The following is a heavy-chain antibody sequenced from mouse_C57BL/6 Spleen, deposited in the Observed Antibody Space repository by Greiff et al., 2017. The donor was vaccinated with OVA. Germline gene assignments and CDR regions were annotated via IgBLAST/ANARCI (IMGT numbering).Heavy chain of an antibody. Sequence: QVQPQQPGAELVRPGSSVKLSCKASGYTFTSYWMHWVKQRPIQGLEWIGNIDPSDSETHYNQKFKDKATLTVDKSSSTAYMQLSSLTSEDSAVYYCARGFYYGNLDYWGQGTTLTVSS. CDR3: ARGFYYGNLDY. D-gene: IGHD2-1*01. CDR2: IDPSDSET. J-gene: IGHJ2*01. CDR1: GYTFTSYW. V-gene: IGHV1-52*01.